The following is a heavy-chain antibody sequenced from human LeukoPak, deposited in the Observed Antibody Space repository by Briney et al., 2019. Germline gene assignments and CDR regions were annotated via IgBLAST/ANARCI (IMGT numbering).Heavy chain of an antibody. J-gene: IGHJ4*02. CDR1: GFTFNSYA. CDR2: ISGSGGST. D-gene: IGHD1-26*01. V-gene: IGHV3-23*01. CDR3: AKEVGTFTLDY. Sequence: GGSLRLSCAASGFTFNSYAMSWVRQAAGKGLEWVSSISGSGGSTYYADSVKGRFTISRDNSRNTLYLQMNSLRVEDTAVYYCAKEVGTFTLDYWGQGTLVTVSS.